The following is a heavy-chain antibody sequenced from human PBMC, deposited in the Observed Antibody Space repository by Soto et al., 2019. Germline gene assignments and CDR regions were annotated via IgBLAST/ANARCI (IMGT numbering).Heavy chain of an antibody. Sequence: QVQLVESGGGVVQPGRSLRLSCAASGFTFSSYAMHWVRQAPGKGLECVAVISYDGSNKYYADSVKGRFTISRDNSKNTLYLQMNSMRADDTAVFYCARDQSGITTDCGGRIDYWGQGSLVTVSS. CDR2: ISYDGSNK. CDR1: GFTFSSYA. V-gene: IGHV3-30-3*01. J-gene: IGHJ4*02. D-gene: IGHD1-20*01. CDR3: ARDQSGITTDCGGRIDY.